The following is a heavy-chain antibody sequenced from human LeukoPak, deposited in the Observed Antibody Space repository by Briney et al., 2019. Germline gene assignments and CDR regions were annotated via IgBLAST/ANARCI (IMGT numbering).Heavy chain of an antibody. Sequence: ASVKVSCKGSGDPYSTYAISWVRQAPGQGLEWMGRIIPFLGKPDYAQRFQGRATITADKSTSTVYMELNSLRSEDTGVYYCARVDHQTRDSSPHWGQGTLVTVSS. D-gene: IGHD3-22*01. CDR2: IIPFLGKP. CDR1: GDPYSTYA. CDR3: ARVDHQTRDSSPH. J-gene: IGHJ4*02. V-gene: IGHV1-69*04.